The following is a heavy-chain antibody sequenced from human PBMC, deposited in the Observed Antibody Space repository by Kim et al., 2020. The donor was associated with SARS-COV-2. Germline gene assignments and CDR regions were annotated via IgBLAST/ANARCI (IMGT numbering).Heavy chain of an antibody. D-gene: IGHD3-16*02. J-gene: IGHJ3*02. V-gene: IGHV4-59*08. Sequence: SETLSLTCTVSGGSISSYYWSWIRQPPGKGLEWIGYIYYSGSTNYNPSLKSRVTISVDTSKNQFSLKLSSVTAADTAVYYCARRVPAAMYRDYDYVWGSYRPNDAFDIWGQGTMVTVSS. CDR1: GGSISSYY. CDR2: IYYSGST. CDR3: ARRVPAAMYRDYDYVWGSYRPNDAFDI.